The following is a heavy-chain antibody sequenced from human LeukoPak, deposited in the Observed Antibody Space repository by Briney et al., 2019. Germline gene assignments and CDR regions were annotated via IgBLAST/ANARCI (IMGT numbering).Heavy chain of an antibody. V-gene: IGHV1-69*13. Sequence: GASVKVSCKASGGTFSSYAISWVRQAPGQGLEWVGGIIPIFGTANYAQKFQGRVTITADESTSTAYMELSSLRSEDTAVYYCARPVAGHAEYFQHWGQGTLVTVSS. J-gene: IGHJ1*01. D-gene: IGHD6-19*01. CDR2: IIPIFGTA. CDR3: ARPVAGHAEYFQH. CDR1: GGTFSSYA.